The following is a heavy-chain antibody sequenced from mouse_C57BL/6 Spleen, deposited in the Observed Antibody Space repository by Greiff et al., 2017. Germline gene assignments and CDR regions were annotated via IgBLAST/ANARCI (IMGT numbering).Heavy chain of an antibody. CDR2: IDPSDSYT. CDR3: ARGESTMVTPFAY. V-gene: IGHV1-69*01. D-gene: IGHD2-2*01. J-gene: IGHJ3*01. CDR1: GYTFTSYW. Sequence: QVQLQQPGAELVMPGASVKLSCKASGYTFTSYWMHWVKQRPGQGLEWIGEIDPSDSYTNYNQKFKGKSTLTVDKSSSTAYMQLSSLTSEDSAVYYCARGESTMVTPFAYWGQGTLVTVSA.